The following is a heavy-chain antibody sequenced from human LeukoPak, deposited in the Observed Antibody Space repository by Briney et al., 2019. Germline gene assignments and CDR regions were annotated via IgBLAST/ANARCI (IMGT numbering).Heavy chain of an antibody. J-gene: IGHJ4*02. D-gene: IGHD2-15*01. CDR3: AREVVSIPSYFES. CDR1: GFTVSSSY. V-gene: IGHV3-53*01. Sequence: GGSLRLSCAASGFTVSSSYMYWVRQAPGKGLEWVSFFYRGETTYYAESVRGRFTISRDISKNTLYLLMNSLIPEDTAVYYCAREVVSIPSYFESWGQGTRVTVSS. CDR2: FYRGETT.